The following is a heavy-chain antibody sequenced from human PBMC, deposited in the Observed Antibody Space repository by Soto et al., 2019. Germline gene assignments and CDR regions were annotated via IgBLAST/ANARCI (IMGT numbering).Heavy chain of an antibody. CDR3: ARGIWQLLSPPLDY. J-gene: IGHJ4*02. D-gene: IGHD1-26*01. CDR1: GGTFSSYA. CDR2: IIPIFGTA. Sequence: QVQLVQSGAEVKKPGSSVKVSCKASGGTFSSYAISWVRQAPGQGLEWMGGIIPIFGTANYAQKFQGRVTITADESTSTAYMGLSSLRSEDTAVYYCARGIWQLLSPPLDYWGQGTLVTVSS. V-gene: IGHV1-69*12.